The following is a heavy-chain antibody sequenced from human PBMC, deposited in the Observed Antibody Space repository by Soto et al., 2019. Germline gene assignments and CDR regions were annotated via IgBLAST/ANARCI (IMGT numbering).Heavy chain of an antibody. CDR2: INTDGSTT. D-gene: IGHD4-4*01. Sequence: GGSLRLSCAASGFTFSTYWMHWVRQVPGKGLVWVSRINTDGSTTDYADSVKGRFTISRDNAKNTLYLQMNSLRAEDTAIYYCARASTVTLYNWFDPWGQGTLVTVSS. CDR3: ARASTVTLYNWFDP. CDR1: GFTFSTYW. J-gene: IGHJ5*02. V-gene: IGHV3-74*01.